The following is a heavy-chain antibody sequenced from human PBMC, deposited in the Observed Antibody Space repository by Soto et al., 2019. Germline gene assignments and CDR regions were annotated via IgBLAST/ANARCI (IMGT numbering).Heavy chain of an antibody. CDR3: ARVLASMVYYFDY. V-gene: IGHV3-30-3*01. CDR1: GFTFSSYA. D-gene: IGHD2-8*01. Sequence: QVQLVESGGGVVQPGRSLRLSCAASGFTFSSYAMHWVRQAPGKGLEWVAVISYDGSNKYYADSVKGRFTISGDNSKNTLYLQMNSLRAEDTAVYYCARVLASMVYYFDYWGQGTLVTVSS. J-gene: IGHJ4*02. CDR2: ISYDGSNK.